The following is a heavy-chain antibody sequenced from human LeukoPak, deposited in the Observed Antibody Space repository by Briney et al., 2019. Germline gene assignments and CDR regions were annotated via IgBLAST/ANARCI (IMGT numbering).Heavy chain of an antibody. CDR3: AKDAIMITFGGVIPRAFDI. D-gene: IGHD3-16*01. J-gene: IGHJ3*02. Sequence: GGSLRLSCAASGFTFDDYAMHWVRQAPGKGLEWVSGISWNSGSIGYADSVKGRFTISRDNAKNSLYLQMNSLRAEDTALYYCAKDAIMITFGGVIPRAFDIWGQGTMVTVSS. CDR2: ISWNSGSI. CDR1: GFTFDDYA. V-gene: IGHV3-9*01.